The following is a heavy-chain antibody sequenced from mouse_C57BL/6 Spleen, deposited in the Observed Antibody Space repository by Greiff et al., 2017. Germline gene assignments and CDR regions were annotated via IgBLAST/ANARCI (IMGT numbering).Heavy chain of an antibody. CDR1: GYTFTSYW. CDR3: ARYDYDAGYYYAMDY. Sequence: QVQLKEPGAELVMPGASVKLSCKASGYTFTSYWMHWVKQRPGQGLEWIGEIDPSDSYTNYNQKFKGKSTLTVDKSSSTAYMQLSSLTSEDSAVYYCARYDYDAGYYYAMDYWGQGTSVTVSS. D-gene: IGHD2-4*01. V-gene: IGHV1-69*01. J-gene: IGHJ4*01. CDR2: IDPSDSYT.